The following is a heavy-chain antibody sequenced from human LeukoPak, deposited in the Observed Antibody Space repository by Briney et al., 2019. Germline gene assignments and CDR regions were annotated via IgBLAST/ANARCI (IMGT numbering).Heavy chain of an antibody. CDR2: MNPNSGNT. CDR1: GYTFTNYA. V-gene: IGHV1-8*02. D-gene: IGHD3-10*01. J-gene: IGHJ6*02. CDR3: ARGGGSMVRGVTYYYYYGMDV. Sequence: ASVKVSCKASGYTFTNYAMHWVRQAPGQRLEWMGWMNPNSGNTGYAQKFQGRVTMTRNTSISTAYMELSSLRSEDTAVYYCARGGGSMVRGVTYYYYYGMDVWGQGTTVTVSS.